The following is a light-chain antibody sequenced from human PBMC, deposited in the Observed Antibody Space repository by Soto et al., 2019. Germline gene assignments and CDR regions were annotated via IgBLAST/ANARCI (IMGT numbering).Light chain of an antibody. Sequence: VLTQPTSVSGSPGQSITISCTGTSSDVGGYNYVSWYQHHPGKAPKLMICDVSDRPSGVSNRFSGSKSGNTASLTISGLQAEDEADYYCSSYTSSSTPWVFGTGTKVTVL. CDR3: SSYTSSSTPWV. V-gene: IGLV2-14*03. CDR1: SSDVGGYNY. CDR2: DVS. J-gene: IGLJ1*01.